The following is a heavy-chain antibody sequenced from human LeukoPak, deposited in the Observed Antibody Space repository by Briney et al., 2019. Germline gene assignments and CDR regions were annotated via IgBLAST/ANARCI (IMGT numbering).Heavy chain of an antibody. CDR2: INPNSGGT. Sequence: ASVKVSCKASGYTFTGYYMHWVRQAPGQGLEWMGWINPNSGGTNYAQKFQGWVIMTRDTSISTAYMELSRLRSDDTAVYYCARGGGYYDSSGYYYLAEYFQHWGQGTLVTVSS. CDR1: GYTFTGYY. V-gene: IGHV1-2*04. CDR3: ARGGGYYDSSGYYYLAEYFQH. D-gene: IGHD3-22*01. J-gene: IGHJ1*01.